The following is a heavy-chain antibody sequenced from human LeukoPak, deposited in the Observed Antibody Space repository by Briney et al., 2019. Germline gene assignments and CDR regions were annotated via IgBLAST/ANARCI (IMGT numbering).Heavy chain of an antibody. J-gene: IGHJ4*02. V-gene: IGHV3-20*04. CDR1: GFTFDDYG. Sequence: GGSLRLSCAASGFTFDDYGMSWVRQAPGKGLEWVSGINWNGGSTGYTDSVKGRFTISRDNAKNSLYLQMNSLRAEDTALYYCARAGYYDSSGYYYFDYWGQGTLVTVSS. CDR2: INWNGGST. D-gene: IGHD3-22*01. CDR3: ARAGYYDSSGYYYFDY.